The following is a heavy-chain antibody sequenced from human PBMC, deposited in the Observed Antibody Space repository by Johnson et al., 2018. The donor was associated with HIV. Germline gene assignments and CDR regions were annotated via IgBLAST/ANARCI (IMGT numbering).Heavy chain of an antibody. CDR1: GFTFSSYW. V-gene: IGHV3-7*02. CDR3: ARMTTTVSHHDGFDI. CDR2: IKQDGSEK. J-gene: IGHJ3*02. Sequence: VLLVESGGGVVQPGRSLRLSCAASGFTFSSYWMSWVRQAPGKGLEWVANIKQDGSEKYYVDSVKGRFTISRDNAKNSLYLQMNRLSAEDTAVYYCARMTTTVSHHDGFDIWGQGTMVTVSS. D-gene: IGHD4-17*01.